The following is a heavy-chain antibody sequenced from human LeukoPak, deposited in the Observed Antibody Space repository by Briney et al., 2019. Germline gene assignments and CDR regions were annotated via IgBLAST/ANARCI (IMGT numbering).Heavy chain of an antibody. CDR1: GGSFSGYY. CDR2: INHSGST. CDR3: ASRYGDYVFSGWFDP. D-gene: IGHD4-17*01. Sequence: SETLPLTCAVYGGSFSGYYWSWIRQPPGKGLEWIGEINHSGSTNYNPSLKSRVTISVDTSKNQFSLKLSSVTAADTAVYYCASRYGDYVFSGWFDPWGQGTLVTVSS. J-gene: IGHJ5*02. V-gene: IGHV4-34*01.